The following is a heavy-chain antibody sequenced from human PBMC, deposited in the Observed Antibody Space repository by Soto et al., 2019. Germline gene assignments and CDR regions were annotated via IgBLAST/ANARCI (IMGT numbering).Heavy chain of an antibody. J-gene: IGHJ6*02. CDR2: IYPGDSDT. V-gene: IGHV5-51*01. CDR1: GYSFSNSW. D-gene: IGHD2-2*02. CDR3: ARHVTSLSIRPPTNFYQYYGIDV. Sequence: GESLKISCKGSGYSFSNSWIGWVRQMPGKGLEWTGIIYPGDSDTRYSPSFQGQVTISADKSISTAYLQWSSLKASDTAMYYCARHVTSLSIRPPTNFYQYYGIDVWGQGTTVTVSS.